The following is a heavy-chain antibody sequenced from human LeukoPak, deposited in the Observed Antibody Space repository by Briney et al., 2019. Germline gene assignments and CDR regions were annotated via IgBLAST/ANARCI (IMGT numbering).Heavy chain of an antibody. V-gene: IGHV4-39*01. Sequence: SETLSLTCTVSGGSITSYYWGWIRQPPGKGLEWIGSIHYSGSTYYNPSLKSRVTMSVVTSQNHFSLRLSSVTAADTAVYYCARHQTFAPYYGMDVWGQGTTVTVSS. J-gene: IGHJ6*02. D-gene: IGHD2/OR15-2a*01. CDR3: ARHQTFAPYYGMDV. CDR1: GGSITSYY. CDR2: IHYSGST.